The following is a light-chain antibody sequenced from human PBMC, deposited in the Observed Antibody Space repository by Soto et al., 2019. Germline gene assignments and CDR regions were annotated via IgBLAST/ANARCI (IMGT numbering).Light chain of an antibody. J-gene: IGKJ4*01. CDR3: QQYDNLPLT. CDR1: QDISNY. CDR2: DAS. V-gene: IGKV1-33*01. Sequence: DIQMTQSPSSLSASVGDRVTITCQASQDISNYLNWYQQKPGKAPKLLIYDASNLETGVPSRFSGSGSGTDFTFTISSPQPEDIATYYCQQYDNLPLTFGGGTKVVIK.